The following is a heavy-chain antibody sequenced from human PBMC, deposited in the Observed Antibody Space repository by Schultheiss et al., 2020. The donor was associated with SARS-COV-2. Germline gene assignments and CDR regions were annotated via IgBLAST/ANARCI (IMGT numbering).Heavy chain of an antibody. D-gene: IGHD6-19*01. CDR3: AKPPGIAVAGTEYFDY. J-gene: IGHJ4*02. CDR2: ISGGGGRT. CDR1: GFTFSSHA. Sequence: VGSLRLSCAASGFTFSSHAMSWVRQAPGKGLEWVSAISGGGGRTYYADSVKGRFTISRDNSKNTLYLQMNSLRAEDTAVYYCAKPPGIAVAGTEYFDYWGQGTLVTVSS. V-gene: IGHV3-23*01.